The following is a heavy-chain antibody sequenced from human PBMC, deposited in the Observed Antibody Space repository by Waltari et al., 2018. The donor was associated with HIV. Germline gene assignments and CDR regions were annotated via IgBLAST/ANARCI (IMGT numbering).Heavy chain of an antibody. CDR2: FDPEEGEA. D-gene: IGHD1-1*01. CDR3: TAGEPPGGY. V-gene: IGHV1-24*01. CDR1: GYTLSEFS. J-gene: IGHJ4*02. Sequence: QVQLVQSGAEGKKPGAAVKVPCKVSGYTLSEFSMHWVRQAAGKGFEWMGGFDPEEGEAIYAQKFQGRVTMTEDTSTDTAYMEVANLKFEDTAVYYCTAGEPPGGYWGQGTLVTVSS.